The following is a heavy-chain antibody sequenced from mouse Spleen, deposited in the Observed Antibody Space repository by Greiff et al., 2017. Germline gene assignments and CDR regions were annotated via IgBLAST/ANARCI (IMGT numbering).Heavy chain of an antibody. CDR2: ISSGGSYT. CDR1: GFTFSSYA. CDR3: ARQDSYWYFDV. V-gene: IGHV5-9-3*01. Sequence: EVKLVESGGGLVKPGGSLKLSCAASGFTFSSYAMSWVRQTPEKRLEWVATISSGGSYTYYPDSVKGRFTISRDNAKNTLYLQMSSLRSEDTAMYYCARQDSYWYFDVWGAGTTVTVSS. J-gene: IGHJ1*01.